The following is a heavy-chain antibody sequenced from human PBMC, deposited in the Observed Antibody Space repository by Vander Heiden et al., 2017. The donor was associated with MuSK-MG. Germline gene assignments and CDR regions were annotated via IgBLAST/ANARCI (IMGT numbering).Heavy chain of an antibody. CDR2: IYYSGST. CDR3: ARVPIVVVPAAYYFDY. Sequence: QVQLQESGPGLVKPSQTLSLTCTVSGGSISSGGYYWGWIRQHPGKGLEWIGYIYYSGSTYYNPSLKSRVTISVDTSKNQFSLKLSSVTAADTAVYYCARVPIVVVPAAYYFDYWGQGTLVTVSS. V-gene: IGHV4-31*03. D-gene: IGHD2-2*01. J-gene: IGHJ4*02. CDR1: GGSISSGGYY.